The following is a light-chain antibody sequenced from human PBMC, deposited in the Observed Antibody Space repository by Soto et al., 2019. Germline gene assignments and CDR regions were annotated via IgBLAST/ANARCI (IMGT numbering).Light chain of an antibody. J-gene: IGKJ4*01. Sequence: EIVLTQSPDTLSLSPGERATLSCRASQSVRAYLAWYQQKPGQAPRLLIYDASNRATGIPARFSGSGSGTDFTLTISSLEPEDFAVYYCQQRSSWPLTFGEGTKVDIX. CDR3: QQRSSWPLT. V-gene: IGKV3-11*01. CDR2: DAS. CDR1: QSVRAY.